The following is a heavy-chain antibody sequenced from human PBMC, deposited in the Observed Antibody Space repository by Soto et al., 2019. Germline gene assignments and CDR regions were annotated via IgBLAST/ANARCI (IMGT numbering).Heavy chain of an antibody. D-gene: IGHD6-19*01. CDR2: IIPIFGTA. CDR3: ADKTSGANWFDT. Sequence: GASVKVSCKASGGTFSSYAISWVRQAPGQGLEWMGGIIPIFGTANYAQKFQGRVTITADESTSTAYMELSSLRSEDTAVYYCADKTSGANWFDTWGQGTLVTVSS. CDR1: GGTFSSYA. J-gene: IGHJ5*02. V-gene: IGHV1-69*13.